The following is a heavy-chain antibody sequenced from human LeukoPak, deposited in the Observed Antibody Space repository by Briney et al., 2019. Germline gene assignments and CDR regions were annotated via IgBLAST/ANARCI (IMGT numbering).Heavy chain of an antibody. CDR2: INQDGSEK. D-gene: IGHD3-22*01. J-gene: IGHJ1*01. Sequence: PGGSLRLSCAASGFTFSSYWMSWVRQAPGKGLEWVANINQDGSEKYYVDSVKGRITISRDNAKNSLYLQMNSLRAEDTAVYYCAKDLDSSGSWPAEYFQHWGQGTLVTVSS. CDR1: GFTFSSYW. CDR3: AKDLDSSGSWPAEYFQH. V-gene: IGHV3-7*01.